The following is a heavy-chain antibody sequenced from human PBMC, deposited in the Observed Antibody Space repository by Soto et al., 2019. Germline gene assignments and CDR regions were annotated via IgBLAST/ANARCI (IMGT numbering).Heavy chain of an antibody. CDR1: GFTVSSNY. V-gene: IGHV3-66*01. J-gene: IGHJ4*02. D-gene: IGHD6-13*01. Sequence: EVQLVESGGGLVQPGGSLRLSCAASGFTVSSNYMSWVRQAPGKGLEWVSVIYSGGSTYYADSVKGRFTISRDNSKNTLYLQMNSLRAVDTAVYYCAREDSSSLYYFDYWGQGTLVTVSS. CDR3: AREDSSSLYYFDY. CDR2: IYSGGST.